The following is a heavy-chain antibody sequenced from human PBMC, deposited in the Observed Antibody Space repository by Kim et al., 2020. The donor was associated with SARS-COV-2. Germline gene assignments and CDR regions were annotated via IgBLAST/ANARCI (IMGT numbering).Heavy chain of an antibody. CDR1: GFTFSHYG. CDR2: ISGNGAST. CDR3: GKDRRTSSTFEY. V-gene: IGHV3-23*01. J-gene: IGHJ4*02. Sequence: GGSLRLSCAASGFTFSHYGMTWVRQAPGKGLEWVSSISGNGASTYYADSVKGRFTISRDKLKNNLDLQMNSLRAEDTAVYYCGKDRRTSSTFEYGGQGTPVTVTS. D-gene: IGHD2-2*01.